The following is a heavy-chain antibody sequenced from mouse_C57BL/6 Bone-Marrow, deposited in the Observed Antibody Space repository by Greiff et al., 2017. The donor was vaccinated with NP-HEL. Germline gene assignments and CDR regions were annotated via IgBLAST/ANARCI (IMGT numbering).Heavy chain of an antibody. CDR3: ARYEDWDVDFAY. CDR2: IHPNSGST. Sequence: QVQLQQPGAELVKPGASVKLSCKASGYTFTSYWMHWVKQRPGQGLEWIGMIHPNSGSTNYNEKFKSKATLTVDKSSSTAYMQLSSLTSADSAVYYCARYEDWDVDFAYWGQGTLVTVSA. J-gene: IGHJ3*01. CDR1: GYTFTSYW. V-gene: IGHV1-64*01. D-gene: IGHD4-1*01.